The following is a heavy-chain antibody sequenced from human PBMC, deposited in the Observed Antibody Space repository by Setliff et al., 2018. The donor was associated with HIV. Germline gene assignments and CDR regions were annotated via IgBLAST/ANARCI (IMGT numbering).Heavy chain of an antibody. CDR1: GDTFTSYD. D-gene: IGHD2-2*01. J-gene: IGHJ4*02. Sequence: ASVKVSCKTSGDTFTSYDINWVRQAAGHGLEWMGWMTPYSGNTGYAQKFQGRVSMTRNTSISTAYMELSSLRSEDTAVYYCARKDGVGYCDSNSCYGIGPIDFWGQGSLVTVSS. CDR3: ARKDGVGYCDSNSCYGIGPIDF. CDR2: MTPYSGNT. V-gene: IGHV1-8*02.